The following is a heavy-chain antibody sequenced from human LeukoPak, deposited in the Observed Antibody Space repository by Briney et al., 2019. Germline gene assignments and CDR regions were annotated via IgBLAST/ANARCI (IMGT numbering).Heavy chain of an antibody. CDR3: ATYINWVAGDV. Sequence: GGSLRLSCAASGFTFSETWMTWVRQVPGLGLEWVAHINHEGGGIQYVDSVKGRFTISRDNAKGSVYLQMNSLRAEDTAIYHCATYINWVAGDVWGQGTTVIVSS. CDR2: INHEGGGI. D-gene: IGHD1-1*01. J-gene: IGHJ6*02. V-gene: IGHV3-7*01. CDR1: GFTFSETW.